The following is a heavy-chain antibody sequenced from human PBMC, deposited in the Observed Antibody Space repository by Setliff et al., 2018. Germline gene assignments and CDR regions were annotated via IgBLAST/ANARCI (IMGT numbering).Heavy chain of an antibody. D-gene: IGHD6-6*01. V-gene: IGHV4-61*02. Sequence: PSETLSLTCTVSGGFISSGSYCWNWIRQPAGKGLEWIGRIYASGSTNYNPSLKSRVTISVDTSKNQFSLKLSSVTAADTAVYYCAREPVSSSFPYPWGQGTLVTVS. CDR2: IYASGST. J-gene: IGHJ5*02. CDR1: GGFISSGSYC. CDR3: AREPVSSSFPYP.